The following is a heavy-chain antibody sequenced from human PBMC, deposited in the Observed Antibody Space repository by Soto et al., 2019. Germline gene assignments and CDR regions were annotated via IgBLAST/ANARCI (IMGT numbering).Heavy chain of an antibody. CDR3: GRDSSSWYYFDY. CDR2: ISAYNGNT. J-gene: IGHJ4*02. D-gene: IGHD6-13*01. CDR1: GYTFTSYD. Sequence: ASVKVSCKASGYTFTSYDISWVRQAPGQGLEWMGWISAYNGNTNYAQKLQGRVTMTRDTSTSTVYMELSSLRSEDTAVYYCGRDSSSWYYFDYWGQGTLVTVSS. V-gene: IGHV1-18*01.